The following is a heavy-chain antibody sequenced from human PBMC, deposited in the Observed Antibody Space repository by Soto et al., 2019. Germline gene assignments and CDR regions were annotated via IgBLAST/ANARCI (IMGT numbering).Heavy chain of an antibody. J-gene: IGHJ4*02. Sequence: EVQLVESGGGLVHPGGSLRLSCAGTGFTFSSSWMHWARHTPGQGLVWVLSISGDGVLIPHADSVKGRFTLSTDNAKNTLYLQMKSLRAEDTAVYYCVREDCSVGLCKRFDYWCQGTPVTVSS. V-gene: IGHV3-74*01. CDR1: GFTFSSSW. D-gene: IGHD2-21*02. CDR2: ISGDGVLI. CDR3: VREDCSVGLCKRFDY.